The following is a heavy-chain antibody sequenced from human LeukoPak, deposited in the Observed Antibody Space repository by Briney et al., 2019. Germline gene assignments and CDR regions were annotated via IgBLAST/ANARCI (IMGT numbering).Heavy chain of an antibody. J-gene: IGHJ4*02. Sequence: SETPSLTCAVYGGSFSGYYWSWIRQSPGKGLEWIGEINHSGSTNYNPSLKSRVTISVDTSKNQFSLKLSSVTAADTAAYYCARGRSWYGDSYFDYWGQGTLVTVSS. V-gene: IGHV4-34*01. D-gene: IGHD4-17*01. CDR3: ARGRSWYGDSYFDY. CDR2: INHSGST. CDR1: GGSFSGYY.